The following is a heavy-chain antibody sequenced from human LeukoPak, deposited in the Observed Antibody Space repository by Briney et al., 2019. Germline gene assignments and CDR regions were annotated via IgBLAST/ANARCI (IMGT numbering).Heavy chain of an antibody. V-gene: IGHV3-23*01. CDR3: AKTRQNYGDYPDY. J-gene: IGHJ4*02. CDR2: ISGSGGST. D-gene: IGHD4-17*01. CDR1: GFTFSSYA. Sequence: GGSLRLSCAASGFTFSSYAMSWVRQAPGKGLEWVSAISGSGGSTYYADSVKGRFTISRDNSKNTLYLQMNSLRAEDAAVYYCAKTRQNYGDYPDYWGQGTLVTVSS.